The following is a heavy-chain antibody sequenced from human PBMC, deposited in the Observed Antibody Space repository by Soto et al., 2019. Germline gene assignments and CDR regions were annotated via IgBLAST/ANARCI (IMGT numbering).Heavy chain of an antibody. Sequence: GGSLRLSCAASGFIFTNAYRNWVRQPPGKGLKWFGRIRTKTDGGKTDNAEPGKGKLTTSKNDSKKMRNLKINSRKTEDTAVYYCATRAVAAPALDYWGQGTLVTVSS. D-gene: IGHD6-19*01. CDR2: IRTKTDGGKT. CDR1: GFIFTNAY. J-gene: IGHJ4*02. CDR3: ATRAVAAPALDY. V-gene: IGHV3-15*07.